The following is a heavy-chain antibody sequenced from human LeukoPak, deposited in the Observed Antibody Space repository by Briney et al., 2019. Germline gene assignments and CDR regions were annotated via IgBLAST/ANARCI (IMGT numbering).Heavy chain of an antibody. CDR2: INPNSGGT. Sequence: GASVKVSCKASGYTLTGYYMHWVRQAPGQGLEWMGRINPNSGGTNYAQKFQGRVTMTRDTSISTAYMELSRLRSDDTAVYYCARDPYYYDSSGYYQNYYYYMDVWGKGTTVTVSS. J-gene: IGHJ6*03. CDR1: GYTLTGYY. D-gene: IGHD3-22*01. V-gene: IGHV1-2*06. CDR3: ARDPYYYDSSGYYQNYYYYMDV.